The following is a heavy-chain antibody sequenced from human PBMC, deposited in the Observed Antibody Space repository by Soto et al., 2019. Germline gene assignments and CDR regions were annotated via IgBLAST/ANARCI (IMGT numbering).Heavy chain of an antibody. V-gene: IGHV3-74*01. J-gene: IGHJ4*02. CDR2: IYFDGITT. D-gene: IGHD1-26*01. CDR1: GFSFNTHW. CDR3: ARGGAMGVDY. Sequence: GGSLRLPCTACGFSFNTHWMHGVRQAPGKGLVWVSRIYFDGITTNYADSVKGRLTVSRDNAKNTVYLHVNTLRDEDTAVYYCARGGAMGVDYWGQGTLVTVSS.